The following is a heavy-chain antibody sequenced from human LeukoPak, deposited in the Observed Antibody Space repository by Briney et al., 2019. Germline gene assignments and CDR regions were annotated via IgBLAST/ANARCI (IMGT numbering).Heavy chain of an antibody. V-gene: IGHV4-38-2*02. CDR2: IYHSGST. Sequence: SETLSLTCTVSGYSISSGYYWGWIRQPPGKGLEWIGSIYHSGSTYYNPSLKSRVTISVDTSKNQFSLKLSSVTAADTAVYYCASALGLGFVDYWGQGTLVTVSS. CDR1: GYSISSGYY. CDR3: ASALGLGFVDY. D-gene: IGHD3-16*01. J-gene: IGHJ4*02.